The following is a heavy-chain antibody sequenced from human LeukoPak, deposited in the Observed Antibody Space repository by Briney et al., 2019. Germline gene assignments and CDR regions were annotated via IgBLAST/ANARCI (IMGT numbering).Heavy chain of an antibody. J-gene: IGHJ5*02. Sequence: PSETLSLTCTVSGGSISSGGYYWSWIRQHPGKGLEWIGYIYYSGSTYYNPSLKSRVTISVDTSKNQFSLKLSSVTAADTAVYYCAREGVTGTTRSGCLDPWGQGTLVTVSS. CDR3: AREGVTGTTRSGCLDP. CDR1: GGSISSGGYY. V-gene: IGHV4-31*03. D-gene: IGHD1-7*01. CDR2: IYYSGST.